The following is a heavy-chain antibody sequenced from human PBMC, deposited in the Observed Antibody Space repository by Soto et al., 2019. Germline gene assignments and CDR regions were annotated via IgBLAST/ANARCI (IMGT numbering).Heavy chain of an antibody. CDR1: GYTFTSYG. V-gene: IGHV1-18*01. D-gene: IGHD3-22*01. Sequence: ASVKVSCKASGYTFTSYGISWVRQAPGQGLEWMGWISAYNGNTNYAQKLQGRVTMTTDTSTSTAYMELRSLRSDDTAVYYCAGLRPVNYKQSSDIFSYYLDVWGQGTTVTVSS. CDR2: ISAYNGNT. J-gene: IGHJ6*03. CDR3: AGLRPVNYKQSSDIFSYYLDV.